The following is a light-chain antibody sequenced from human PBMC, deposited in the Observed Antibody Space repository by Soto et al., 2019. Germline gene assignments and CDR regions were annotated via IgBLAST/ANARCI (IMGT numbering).Light chain of an antibody. CDR3: SSYTDSAFHV. Sequence: QSVLTQPPSATGSPGQSVTISCTGTSSDVGTNNYVSWYQQHPGKAPKLLIFEVTKRPPGVPDRFSGSKSGNTASLTVSGLQAEDEADYYCSSYTDSAFHVFGTGTRSPS. J-gene: IGLJ1*01. CDR1: SSDVGTNNY. V-gene: IGLV2-8*01. CDR2: EVT.